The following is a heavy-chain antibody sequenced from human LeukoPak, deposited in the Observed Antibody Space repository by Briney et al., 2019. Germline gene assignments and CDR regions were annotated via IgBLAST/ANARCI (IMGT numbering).Heavy chain of an antibody. CDR2: ISWNSGSI. J-gene: IGHJ5*02. CDR1: GFAFDDYA. Sequence: PGGSLRLSCAASGFAFDDYAMHWVRQAPGKGLERVSGISWNSGSIGYADSVKGRFTISRDNAKNSLYLQMNSLRAEDTALYYCAKGGLGVITISWFDPWGQGTLVTVSS. CDR3: AKGGLGVITISWFDP. D-gene: IGHD3-22*01. V-gene: IGHV3-9*01.